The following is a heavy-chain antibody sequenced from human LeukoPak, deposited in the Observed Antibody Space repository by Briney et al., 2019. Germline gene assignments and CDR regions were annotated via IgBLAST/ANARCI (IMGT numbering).Heavy chain of an antibody. CDR3: ARGGPRFDP. CDR2: IEGDGGVK. J-gene: IGHJ5*02. CDR1: GFTFSTSW. V-gene: IGHV3-7*01. Sequence: GESLRLSCAASGFTFSTSWMAWVRQASGEGLEWLANIEGDGGVKNYVDSVKGRFTISRDNSKNTLYLQMNSLRAGDTAVYYCARGGPRFDPWGQGTLVTVSS.